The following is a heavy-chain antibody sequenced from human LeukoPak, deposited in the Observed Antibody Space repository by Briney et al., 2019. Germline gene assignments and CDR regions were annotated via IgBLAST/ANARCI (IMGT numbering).Heavy chain of an antibody. V-gene: IGHV4-38-2*01. J-gene: IGHJ6*03. CDR3: ARAILAAADYYYYYYMDV. CDR2: IYHSGST. D-gene: IGHD6-13*01. Sequence: SETLSLTCAVSGYSISSGYYWGWIRQPPGKGLEWIGSIYHSGSTYYNPSLKSRVTISVDTSKNQFSLKLSSVTAADTAVYYCARAILAAADYYYYYYMDVWGKGTTVTVSS. CDR1: GYSISSGYY.